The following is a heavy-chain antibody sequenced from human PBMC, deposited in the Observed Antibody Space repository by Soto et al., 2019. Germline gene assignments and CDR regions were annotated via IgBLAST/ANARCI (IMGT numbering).Heavy chain of an antibody. Sequence: PSETLSLTCTVSGGSISSSSYYWGWIRQPPGKGLEWIGSIYYSGSTYYNPSLKSRVTISVDTSKNQFSLKLSSVTAADTAVYYCARGSGGSFPSFWGQGTLVTVSS. J-gene: IGHJ4*02. V-gene: IGHV4-39*07. CDR3: ARGSGGSFPSF. CDR1: GGSISSSSYY. D-gene: IGHD2-15*01. CDR2: IYYSGST.